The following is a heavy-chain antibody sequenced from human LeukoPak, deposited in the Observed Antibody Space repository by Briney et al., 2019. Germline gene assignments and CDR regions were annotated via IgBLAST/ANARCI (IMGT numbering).Heavy chain of an antibody. CDR2: ISGSCGST. D-gene: IGHD3-9*01. CDR1: GFTFSSYA. Sequence: GGSLRLSCAASGFTFSSYAMSWVRQAPGKGLEWVSAISGSCGSTYYADSVKGRFTISRDNSKNTLYLQMNSLRAEDTAVYYCARGGGVEYYDILTGYYNYYYYGMDVWGQGTTVTVSS. CDR3: ARGGGVEYYDILTGYYNYYYYGMDV. V-gene: IGHV3-23*01. J-gene: IGHJ6*02.